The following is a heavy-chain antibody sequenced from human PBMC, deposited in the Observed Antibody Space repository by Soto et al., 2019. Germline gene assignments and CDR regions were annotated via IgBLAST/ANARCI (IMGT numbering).Heavy chain of an antibody. CDR3: ARGGVSTRTFDY. D-gene: IGHD3-3*01. CDR2: IYPSDSDT. Sequence: GESLKISCKGSGYNFAGYWIAWVRQMPGKGLELMGIIYPSDSDTRYRPSFQGQVTISADKSISSAYLQWSSLRASDTAMYYCARGGVSTRTFDYWGQGTPVTVPQ. J-gene: IGHJ4*02. V-gene: IGHV5-51*01. CDR1: GYNFAGYW.